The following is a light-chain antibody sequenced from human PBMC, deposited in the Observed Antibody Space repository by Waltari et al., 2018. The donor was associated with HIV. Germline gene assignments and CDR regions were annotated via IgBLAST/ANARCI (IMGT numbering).Light chain of an antibody. V-gene: IGLV3-25*03. CDR2: KDS. J-gene: IGLJ3*02. Sequence: SYELTQPPSVSVSPGQTARITCSGDALPKQYAYWYQQKAGQAPVLVIYKDSERPSGFPERFSGSSSGTTVTLTISGGQAEDEADYYCESAHSSLWVFGGGTKLTVL. CDR1: ALPKQY. CDR3: ESAHSSLWV.